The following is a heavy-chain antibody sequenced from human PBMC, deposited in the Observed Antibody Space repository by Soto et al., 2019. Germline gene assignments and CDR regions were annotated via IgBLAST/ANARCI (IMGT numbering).Heavy chain of an antibody. Sequence: SETLSLTCTVSGGFLSSNNFYWGWIRQPPGKGLEWIGSIHYGGGTYYNPSLKSRVTISVDTSRNQFSLRLTSVTAAETAVYYCASHVPSTGLTFYYWGQGTLVTVSS. D-gene: IGHD1-1*01. J-gene: IGHJ4*02. V-gene: IGHV4-39*01. CDR1: GGFLSSNNFY. CDR2: IHYGGGT. CDR3: ASHVPSTGLTFYY.